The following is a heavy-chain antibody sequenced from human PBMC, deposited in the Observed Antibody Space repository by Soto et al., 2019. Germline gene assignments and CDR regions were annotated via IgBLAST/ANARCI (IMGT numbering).Heavy chain of an antibody. D-gene: IGHD6-19*01. J-gene: IGHJ6*02. CDR2: IKQDGSEK. Sequence: GGSLRLSCAASGFTFSSYWMSWVRQAPGKGLEWVANIKQDGSEKYYVDSVKGRFTISRDNAKNSLYLQMNSLRAEDTAVYYCARTRQYSSGRAYRYYYYGMDVWGQGTTVTVSS. V-gene: IGHV3-7*05. CDR1: GFTFSSYW. CDR3: ARTRQYSSGRAYRYYYYGMDV.